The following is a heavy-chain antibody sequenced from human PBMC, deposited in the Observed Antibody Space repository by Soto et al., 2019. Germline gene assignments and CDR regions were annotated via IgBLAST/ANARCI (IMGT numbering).Heavy chain of an antibody. J-gene: IGHJ4*02. V-gene: IGHV1-18*01. Sequence: QVQLVQSGAEVKKPGASVKVSCKASGYTFTSYGISWVRQAPGQGLEWMGWINAYNGNTNYAQNLQGRVTMTSDTATSAAYRGLSRLRSDDPRVYYCARDWCGTDYRGQGTLVTVTS. D-gene: IGHD1-26*01. CDR2: INAYNGNT. CDR3: ARDWCGTDY. CDR1: GYTFTSYG.